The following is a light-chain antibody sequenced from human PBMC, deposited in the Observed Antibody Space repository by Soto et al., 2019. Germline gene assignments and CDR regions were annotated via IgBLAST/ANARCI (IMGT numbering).Light chain of an antibody. Sequence: QSALTQVASVSASPGQSITISCTGTSSDVGGHNYVSWYQQHPGKAPKLMIYNVDYRPSGVSNRFSGSKSGNTASLTISGLQADDEAYYYCSSYVDISTVVFGGGTKVTVL. J-gene: IGLJ2*01. CDR2: NVD. CDR1: SSDVGGHNY. V-gene: IGLV2-14*03. CDR3: SSYVDISTVV.